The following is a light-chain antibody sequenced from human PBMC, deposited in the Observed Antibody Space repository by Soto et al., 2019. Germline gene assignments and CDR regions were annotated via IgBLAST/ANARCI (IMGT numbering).Light chain of an antibody. CDR3: MQTTHWPRT. V-gene: IGKV2-30*01. J-gene: IGKJ1*01. Sequence: DVVLTQSPLSLPVTLGQPASISCTSSQALVYGDGNTYLIWVQQRPGQSPRGLIYNVSRRDSGVPYTFSGSGSCTDFTLKISRVEAEYVGIYYCMQTTHWPRTFGQGTKVDIK. CDR1: QALVYGDGNTY. CDR2: NVS.